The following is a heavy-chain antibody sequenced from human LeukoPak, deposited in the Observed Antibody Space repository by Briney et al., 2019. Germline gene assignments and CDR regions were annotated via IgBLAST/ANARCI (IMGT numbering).Heavy chain of an antibody. Sequence: ASVKVSCKASGGTFSSYAISWVRQAPGQGLEWMGGIIPIFGTANYAQKFQGRVTITADESTSTAYMELSSLRSEDTAVYYCARDRVTAMVTGYYYYGMDVWGQGTTVTVSS. CDR3: ARDRVTAMVTGYYYYGMDV. CDR2: IIPIFGTA. CDR1: GGTFSSYA. V-gene: IGHV1-69*13. D-gene: IGHD5-18*01. J-gene: IGHJ6*02.